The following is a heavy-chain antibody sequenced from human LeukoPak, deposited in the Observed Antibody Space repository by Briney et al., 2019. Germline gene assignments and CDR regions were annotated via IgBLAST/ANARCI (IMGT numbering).Heavy chain of an antibody. CDR2: IKQDGSEK. V-gene: IGHV3-7*01. CDR1: GCRFSGYW. J-gene: IGHJ4*02. D-gene: IGHD3-3*01. CDR3: ATDGGPFDH. Sequence: GGSLRLSCVGSGCRFSGYWMSWVRQAPGKGLEWVANIKQDGSEKYYVDSVKGRFTISRDNAKNSQYLQMNSLRVEDTAIYYCATDGGPFDHWGQGTLVTVSS.